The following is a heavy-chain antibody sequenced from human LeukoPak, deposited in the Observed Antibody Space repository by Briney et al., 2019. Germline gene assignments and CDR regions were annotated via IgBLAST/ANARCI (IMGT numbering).Heavy chain of an antibody. J-gene: IGHJ4*02. D-gene: IGHD3-22*01. CDR2: ISGSGGST. Sequence: ETLSLTCTVSGASVRTYYWSWVRQAPGKGLEWVSAISGSGGSTYYADSVKGRFTISRDNAKNSLYLQMNSLRAEDTAVDYCARDYPVRNYYDSSGRPFDYWGQGTLVTVSS. CDR1: GASVRTYY. CDR3: ARDYPVRNYYDSSGRPFDY. V-gene: IGHV3-23*01.